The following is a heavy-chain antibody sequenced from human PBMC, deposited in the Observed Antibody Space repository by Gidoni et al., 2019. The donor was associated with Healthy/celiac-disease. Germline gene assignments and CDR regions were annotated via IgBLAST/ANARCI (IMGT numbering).Heavy chain of an antibody. Sequence: QLQLQESGSGLVKPSQTLSLTCAVSGGSIRSGGYSWSWIRQPPGKGLEWIGYIHHSGSTYYNPSLKSRVTISVDRSKNQFSLKLSSVTAADTAVYYCARGVGATVDYWGQGTLVTVSS. CDR1: GGSIRSGGYS. CDR3: ARGVGATVDY. J-gene: IGHJ4*02. CDR2: IHHSGST. D-gene: IGHD1-26*01. V-gene: IGHV4-30-2*01.